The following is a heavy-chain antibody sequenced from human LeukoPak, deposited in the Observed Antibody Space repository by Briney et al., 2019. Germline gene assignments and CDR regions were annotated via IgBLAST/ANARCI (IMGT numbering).Heavy chain of an antibody. J-gene: IGHJ4*02. CDR1: GGTFSSYA. V-gene: IGHV1-69*04. CDR3: ARVSSGRWYEFDY. Sequence: VASVKVSCKASGGTFSSYAISWVRQAPGQGLEWMGRIIPILGIANYAQKFQGRVTITADKSTSTAYMELSSLRSEDTAVYYCARVSSGRWYEFDYWGQGTLVTVSS. D-gene: IGHD4-23*01. CDR2: IIPILGIA.